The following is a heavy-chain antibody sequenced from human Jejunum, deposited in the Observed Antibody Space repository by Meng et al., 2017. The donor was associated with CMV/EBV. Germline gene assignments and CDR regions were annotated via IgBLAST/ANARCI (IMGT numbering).Heavy chain of an antibody. Sequence: GFPVSSNSLSWVRQAPGKGLEWVSIIYSGGTAYSADSVKGRFTISRDNSKNALSLQMGSLRAEDTAVYYCARQTVVAGSYYGMDVWGQGTTVTVSS. CDR1: GFPVSSNS. J-gene: IGHJ6*02. D-gene: IGHD2-2*01. CDR3: ARQTVVAGSYYGMDV. CDR2: IYSGGTA. V-gene: IGHV3-66*02.